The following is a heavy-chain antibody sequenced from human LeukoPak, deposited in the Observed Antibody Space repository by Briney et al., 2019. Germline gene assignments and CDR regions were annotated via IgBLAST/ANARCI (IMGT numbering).Heavy chain of an antibody. V-gene: IGHV3-23*01. Sequence: GGSLRLSCAASGFTFSSYAMSWVRQAPGKGLEWVSAISGSGGSTYYADSVKGRFTISRDNSKNTLYLQMNSLRAEDTAVYYCAKDRYYDGSGYTHFDYWGQGTLVTVSS. D-gene: IGHD3-22*01. CDR3: AKDRYYDGSGYTHFDY. CDR2: ISGSGGST. CDR1: GFTFSSYA. J-gene: IGHJ4*02.